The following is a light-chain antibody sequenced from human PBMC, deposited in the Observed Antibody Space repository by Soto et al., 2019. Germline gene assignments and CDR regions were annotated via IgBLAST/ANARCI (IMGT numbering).Light chain of an antibody. V-gene: IGKV1-33*01. CDR1: QNISYY. J-gene: IGKJ4*01. CDR2: DAS. Sequence: DIPMTQSPSSLSASVGDRVTITCQASQNISYYLNWYQQKPGKAPKLLIYDASNLETGVPSRFSGSGSGTDFTLNISSLQPEDIATYYCQQCDNLPPTFGGGTKVEIK. CDR3: QQCDNLPPT.